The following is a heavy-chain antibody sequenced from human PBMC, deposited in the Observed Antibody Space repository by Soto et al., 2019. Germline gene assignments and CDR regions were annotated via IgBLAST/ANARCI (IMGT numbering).Heavy chain of an antibody. CDR3: AKSEGRVAGLIDY. J-gene: IGHJ4*02. CDR2: ISYDGSNK. CDR1: GFTFSSYG. V-gene: IGHV3-30*18. D-gene: IGHD2-15*01. Sequence: QVQLVESGGGVVQPGRSLRLSCAASGFTFSSYGMHWVRQAPGKGLEWVAVISYDGSNKYYADSVKGRFTISRDNSKNTLYLQMNSLRAEDTAVYYCAKSEGRVAGLIDYWGQGTLVPVSS.